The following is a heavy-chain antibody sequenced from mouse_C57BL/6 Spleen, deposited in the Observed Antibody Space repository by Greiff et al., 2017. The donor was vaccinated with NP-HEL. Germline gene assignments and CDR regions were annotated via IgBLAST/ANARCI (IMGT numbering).Heavy chain of an antibody. CDR1: GYAFSSSW. V-gene: IGHV1-82*01. CDR3: ARGIDDGSMDY. CDR2: IYPGDGDT. J-gene: IGHJ4*01. D-gene: IGHD2-3*01. Sequence: VQLQQSGPELVKPGASVKISCKASGYAFSSSWMNWVKQRPGKGLEWIGRIYPGDGDTNYNGKFKGKAKLTADKSSSTAYMQLSSLTSEDSAVYFCARGIDDGSMDYWGQGTSVTVSS.